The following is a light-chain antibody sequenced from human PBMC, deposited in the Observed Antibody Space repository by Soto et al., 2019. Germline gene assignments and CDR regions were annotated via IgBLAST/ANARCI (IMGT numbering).Light chain of an antibody. CDR1: SSNIGGNT. CDR3: QSYDSRLSAVV. V-gene: IGLV1-44*01. CDR2: NNN. Sequence: QSVLTQPPSASGTPGQRVTISCSGSSSNIGGNTVNWYQKLPGTAPKLLIHNNNQRPSGVPDRFSGSKSGTSASLAITGLQAEDGTDYYCQSYDSRLSAVVFGGGTKLTVL. J-gene: IGLJ2*01.